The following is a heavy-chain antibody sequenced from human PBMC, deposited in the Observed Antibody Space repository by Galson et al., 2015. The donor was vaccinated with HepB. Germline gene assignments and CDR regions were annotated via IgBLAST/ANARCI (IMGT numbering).Heavy chain of an antibody. CDR1: GGSLSNNKYY. D-gene: IGHD6-13*01. J-gene: IGHJ4*02. Sequence: LSLTCTVSGGSLSNNKYYWGWIRQPPGKGLEWIGSFSYSGTTDSNPSLKSRVTISLDKSKNQFSLKLSSVTAADTAVYYCARDHGSSNWYFYWGQGTLVTVSS. CDR3: ARDHGSSNWYFY. CDR2: FSYSGTT. V-gene: IGHV4-39*07.